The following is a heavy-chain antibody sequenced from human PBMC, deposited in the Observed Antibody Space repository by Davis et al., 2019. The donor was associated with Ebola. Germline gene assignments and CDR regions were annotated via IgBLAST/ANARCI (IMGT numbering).Heavy chain of an antibody. Sequence: AASVKVSCKASGYTFRSYGISWVRQAPGQGLEWMGIINPSGGSTTYAQKFQGRVTMTRDTSTSTVYMELSSLRSEDTAVFYCARESIYGDSVDFDYWGQGTLVIVSS. D-gene: IGHD4-17*01. CDR1: GYTFRSYG. V-gene: IGHV1-46*01. CDR2: INPSGGST. CDR3: ARESIYGDSVDFDY. J-gene: IGHJ4*02.